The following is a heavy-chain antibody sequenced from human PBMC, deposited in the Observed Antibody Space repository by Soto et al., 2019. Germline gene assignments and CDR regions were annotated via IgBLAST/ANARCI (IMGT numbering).Heavy chain of an antibody. J-gene: IGHJ4*02. V-gene: IGHV4-4*07. CDR1: GGSISQYY. Sequence: QVQLQESGPGLVKPSETLSLSCGVSGGSISQYYWSWIRQPAGKGLEWIGRIYSGGSTNYNPSLESRVTMSVETSNNKCSLKLSSVTAADTAVYYCARGPGGFGDFSLDYWGQGTLVTVSS. CDR3: ARGPGGFGDFSLDY. CDR2: IYSGGST. D-gene: IGHD3-10*01.